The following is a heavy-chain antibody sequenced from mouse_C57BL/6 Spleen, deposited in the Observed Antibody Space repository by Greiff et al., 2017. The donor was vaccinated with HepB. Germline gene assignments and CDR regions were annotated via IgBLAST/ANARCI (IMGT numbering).Heavy chain of an antibody. V-gene: IGHV3-6*01. CDR2: ISYDGSN. CDR1: GYSITSGYY. Sequence: ESGPGLVKPSQSLSLTCSVTGYSITSGYYWNWIRQFPGNKLEWMGYISYDGSNNYNPSLKNRISITRDTSKNQFFLKLNSVTTEDTATYYCARGGWLRREFAYWGQGTLVTVSA. CDR3: ARGGWLRREFAY. D-gene: IGHD2-2*01. J-gene: IGHJ3*01.